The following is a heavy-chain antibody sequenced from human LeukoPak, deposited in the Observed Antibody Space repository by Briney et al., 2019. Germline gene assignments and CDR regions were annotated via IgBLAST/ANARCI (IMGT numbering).Heavy chain of an antibody. V-gene: IGHV3-30*18. J-gene: IGHJ4*02. D-gene: IGHD5-24*01. Sequence: PGRSLRLSCAASGFTFSSYGMHWVRQAPGKGLEWVAVISYDGSNKYYADSVKGRFTISRDNSKNTLYLQMNSLRAEDTAVYYCAKARDGYYFDYWGQGTLVTVSS. CDR1: GFTFSSYG. CDR3: AKARDGYYFDY. CDR2: ISYDGSNK.